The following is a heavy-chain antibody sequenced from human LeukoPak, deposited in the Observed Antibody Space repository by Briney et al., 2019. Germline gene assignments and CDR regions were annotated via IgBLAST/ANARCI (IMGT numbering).Heavy chain of an antibody. Sequence: ASVKVSCKASGYTFTGYYMHWVRQAPGQGPEWMGWINPNTGSTNFAQKFQGRVTMTRDTSPSTAYMELSRLTSDDTAVYYCARSKGELLWGQGTLVTVSS. CDR1: GYTFTGYY. V-gene: IGHV1-2*02. J-gene: IGHJ4*02. CDR2: INPNTGST. CDR3: ARSKGELL. D-gene: IGHD1-26*01.